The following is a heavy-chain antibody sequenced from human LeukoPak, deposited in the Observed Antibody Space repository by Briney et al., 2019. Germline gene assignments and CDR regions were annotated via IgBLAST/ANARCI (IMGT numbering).Heavy chain of an antibody. V-gene: IGHV4-39*07. CDR2: IYYSGST. D-gene: IGHD5-18*01. J-gene: IGHJ4*02. CDR3: ARGYSYGYRLYYFDY. Sequence: PSETLSLTCTVSGGSISSSSYYWGWIRQPPGKGLEWIGSIYYSGSTYYNPSLKSRVTISVDTSKNQFSLKLSSVTAADTAVYYCARGYSYGYRLYYFDYWGQGTLVTVSS. CDR1: GGSISSSSYY.